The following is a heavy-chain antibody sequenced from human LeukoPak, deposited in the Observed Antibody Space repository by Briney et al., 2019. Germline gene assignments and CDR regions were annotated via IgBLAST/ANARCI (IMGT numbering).Heavy chain of an antibody. J-gene: IGHJ5*02. D-gene: IGHD3-22*01. CDR1: GGSISSGGYY. Sequence: SQTLSLTCTVSGGSISSGGYYWRCIRQHPGKGLEWIGYIYYSGSTYYNPSLKSRVTISVDTSKNQFSLKLSSVTAADTAVYYCARVTYDSSGYYYARWFDPWGQGTLVTVSS. V-gene: IGHV4-31*03. CDR2: IYYSGST. CDR3: ARVTYDSSGYYYARWFDP.